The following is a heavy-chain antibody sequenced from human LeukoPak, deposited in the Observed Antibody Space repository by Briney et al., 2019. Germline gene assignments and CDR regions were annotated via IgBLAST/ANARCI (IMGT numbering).Heavy chain of an antibody. J-gene: IGHJ4*02. V-gene: IGHV4-38-2*02. CDR3: ARRVGISDCCDY. Sequence: SGTLSLTCTVSGYSISSGFYWGWIRQPPGRGLGWIGNVYHGGSSYFNPSLKSRVTISVDTSKNQFSLNLSSVTAADTAVYYCARRVGISDCCDYWGQGTLVTVSS. CDR2: VYHGGSS. D-gene: IGHD2-21*02. CDR1: GYSISSGFY.